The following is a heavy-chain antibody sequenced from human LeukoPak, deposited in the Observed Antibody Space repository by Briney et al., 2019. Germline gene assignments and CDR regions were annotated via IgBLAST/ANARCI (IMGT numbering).Heavy chain of an antibody. CDR1: GGSISSSSYY. CDR3: ARLYYYDSSGYYYAS. J-gene: IGHJ5*02. V-gene: IGHV4-39*01. D-gene: IGHD3-22*01. Sequence: SETLCLTCTVSGGSISSSSYYWGWIRQPPGKGLEWIGSIYYSGSTYYNPSLKSRVTISVDTSKNQFSLKLSSVTAADTAVYYCARLYYYDSSGYYYASWGQGTLVTVSS. CDR2: IYYSGST.